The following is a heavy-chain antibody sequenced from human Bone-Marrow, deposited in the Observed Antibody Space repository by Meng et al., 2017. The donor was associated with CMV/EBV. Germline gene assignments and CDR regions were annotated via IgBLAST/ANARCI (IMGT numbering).Heavy chain of an antibody. CDR2: MNPNRGNT. J-gene: IGHJ6*02. CDR1: GYTFTRYD. V-gene: IGHV1-8*03. CDR3: ARADTSPTYFDFWSGYVPSLGYYGMDV. D-gene: IGHD3-3*01. Sequence: SVKVSCKASGYTFTRYDINWVRPATGQGLEWMGWMNPNRGNTGYAQKFQGRVTITRNTSISTAYMELSSLRSEDTAVYYCARADTSPTYFDFWSGYVPSLGYYGMDVWGQGTTVTVSS.